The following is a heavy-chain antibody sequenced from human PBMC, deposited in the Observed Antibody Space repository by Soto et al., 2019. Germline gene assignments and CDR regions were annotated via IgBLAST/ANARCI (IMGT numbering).Heavy chain of an antibody. CDR1: GGSISSGDYY. J-gene: IGHJ4*02. D-gene: IGHD5-18*01. V-gene: IGHV4-30-4*01. Sequence: SETLSLTCTVSGGSISSGDYYWSWIRQPPGKGLEWIGYIYYSGSTYYNPSLKSRVTISVDTSKNQFSLKLSSVTAADTAVYYCARTGYSYGFLFFDYWGQGTLVTVSS. CDR2: IYYSGST. CDR3: ARTGYSYGFLFFDY.